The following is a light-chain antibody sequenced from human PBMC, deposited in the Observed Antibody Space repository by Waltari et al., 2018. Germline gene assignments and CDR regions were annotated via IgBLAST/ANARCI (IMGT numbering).Light chain of an antibody. CDR1: QSVSRA. CDR2: GAS. CDR3: QHYLRLPVT. Sequence: PGERATVSCRTSQSVSRALAWYQQKPGQAPRRLIYGASTRATGIPDRFSGSGSGTDFSLTISRLEPDDFAVYYCQHYLRLPVTFGQGTTVEI. V-gene: IGKV3-20*01. J-gene: IGKJ1*01.